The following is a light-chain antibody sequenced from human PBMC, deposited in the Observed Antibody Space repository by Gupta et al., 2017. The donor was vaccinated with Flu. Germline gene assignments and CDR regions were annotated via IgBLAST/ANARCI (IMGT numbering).Light chain of an antibody. J-gene: IGLJ3*02. CDR1: NIEKKG. CDR2: DDS. CDR3: QVWDSKSDHRV. V-gene: IGLV3-21*02. Sequence: YVLTQPPSVSVAPGQTATITCGGNNIEKKGVHWYQQKPGQAPVLVGFDDSDRPSGIPERFAGSNSGNTATLTINRVEAGDEADYYCQVWDSKSDHRVFGGGTKVTVL.